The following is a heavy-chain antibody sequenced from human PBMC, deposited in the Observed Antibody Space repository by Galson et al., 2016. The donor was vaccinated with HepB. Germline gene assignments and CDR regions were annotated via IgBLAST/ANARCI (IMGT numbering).Heavy chain of an antibody. J-gene: IGHJ4*02. D-gene: IGHD5-24*01. CDR2: ISAHNGDT. CDR3: ARDRDRSLDY. V-gene: IGHV1-18*04. CDR1: GYTFTTNG. Sequence: VKVSCKASGYTFTTNGISWVRQAPGQGLEWVAWISAHNGDTNSAQKFQGRVTLTTDTSTRTAYMELRSLTSDDTAVYYCARDRDRSLDYWGQGTLVTVSS.